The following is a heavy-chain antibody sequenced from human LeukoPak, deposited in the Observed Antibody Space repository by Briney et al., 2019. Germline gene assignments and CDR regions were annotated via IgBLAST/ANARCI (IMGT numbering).Heavy chain of an antibody. CDR3: ARARRINSSYYYYYYMDV. CDR2: ISSSGSTI. CDR1: GFTFSSYA. J-gene: IGHJ6*03. V-gene: IGHV3-48*03. Sequence: PGGSLRLSCAASGFTFSSYAMHWVRQAPGKGLEWVSYISSSGSTIYYADSVKGRFTISRDNAKNSLYLQMNSLRAEDTAVYYCARARRINSSYYYYYYMDVWGKGTTVTISS. D-gene: IGHD2/OR15-2a*01.